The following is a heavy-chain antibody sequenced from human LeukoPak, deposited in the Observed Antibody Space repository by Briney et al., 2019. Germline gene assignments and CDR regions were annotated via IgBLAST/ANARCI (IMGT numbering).Heavy chain of an antibody. D-gene: IGHD5-12*01. CDR2: IIPILGIA. J-gene: IGHJ4*02. Sequence: GVSVKVSCKASGGTFSSYAISWVRQAPGQGLEWMGRIIPILGIANYAQKFQGRVTITADKSTSTAYMELSSLRSEDTAVYYCAREGVATSRIDYWGQGTLVTVSS. CDR1: GGTFSSYA. V-gene: IGHV1-69*04. CDR3: AREGVATSRIDY.